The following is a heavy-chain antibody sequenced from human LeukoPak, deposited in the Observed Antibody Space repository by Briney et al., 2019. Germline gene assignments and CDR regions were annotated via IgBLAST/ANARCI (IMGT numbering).Heavy chain of an antibody. CDR1: GFTFSSYS. CDR2: ISSRSSYI. CDR3: ARDSSRPYYYYYYMDV. D-gene: IGHD6-13*01. V-gene: IGHV3-21*01. J-gene: IGHJ6*03. Sequence: PGGSLRLSCAASGFTFSSYSMNWVRQAPGKGLEWVSSISSRSSYIYYADSVKGRFTISRDNAKNSLYLQMNSLRAEDTAVYYCARDSSRPYYYYYYMDVWGKGTTVTVSS.